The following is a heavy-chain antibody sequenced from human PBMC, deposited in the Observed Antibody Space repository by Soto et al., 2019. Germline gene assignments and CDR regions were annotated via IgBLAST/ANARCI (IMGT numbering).Heavy chain of an antibody. J-gene: IGHJ5*01. Sequence: QVTLKESGPVLVNPTETLTLTCTVSGFSLGSASMGVGWIRQPPGKALEWLAHIFSDHEKGYSTPLKSRLTIYKDTSKSQVVLIMTNLDPVDTATYYCARAVAGSSRYDSWGQGTLVTVSS. CDR1: GFSLGSASMG. V-gene: IGHV2-26*01. D-gene: IGHD6-6*01. CDR3: ARAVAGSSRYDS. CDR2: IFSDHEK.